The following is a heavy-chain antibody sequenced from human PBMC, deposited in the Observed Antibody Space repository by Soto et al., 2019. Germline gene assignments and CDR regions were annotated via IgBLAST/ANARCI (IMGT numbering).Heavy chain of an antibody. V-gene: IGHV4-59*08. CDR1: GGSISSSY. CDR2: IYYSGST. D-gene: IGHD3-22*01. Sequence: SETLSLTCTVSGGSISSSYWSWIRQPPGKGLEWIGYIYYSGSTNYNPSLKSRVTISVDTSENQFSLKLNSVTAADTAVYYCARLGGYYQAFDQWGQGSLVTVS. J-gene: IGHJ4*02. CDR3: ARLGGYYQAFDQ.